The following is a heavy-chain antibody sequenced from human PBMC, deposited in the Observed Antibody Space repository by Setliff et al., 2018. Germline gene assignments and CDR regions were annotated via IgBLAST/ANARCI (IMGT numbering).Heavy chain of an antibody. CDR3: AVTMVRGLGSFDY. D-gene: IGHD3-10*01. J-gene: IGHJ4*02. Sequence: SETLSLTCTVSGYSISSGYIWGWIRQPPGKGLEWVGNIGHTGSTNYNPSLKSRVTISMDTSKNQFSLELSSVTAADTAVYYCAVTMVRGLGSFDYWGQGTLVTVSS. V-gene: IGHV4-38-2*02. CDR2: IGHTGST. CDR1: GYSISSGYI.